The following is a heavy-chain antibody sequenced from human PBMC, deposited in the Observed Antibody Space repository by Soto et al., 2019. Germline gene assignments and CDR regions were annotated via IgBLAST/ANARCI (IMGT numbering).Heavy chain of an antibody. Sequence: SETLSLTCTVSGGSISSGDYYWSWIRQPPGKGLEWIGYIYYSGSTYYNPSLKSRVTISVDTSKNQFSLKLSSVTAADTAVYYCAREVDDSSGHPPTTHAFDIWGQGTMVTVSS. CDR2: IYYSGST. CDR3: AREVDDSSGHPPTTHAFDI. CDR1: GGSISSGDYY. V-gene: IGHV4-30-4*01. D-gene: IGHD3-22*01. J-gene: IGHJ3*02.